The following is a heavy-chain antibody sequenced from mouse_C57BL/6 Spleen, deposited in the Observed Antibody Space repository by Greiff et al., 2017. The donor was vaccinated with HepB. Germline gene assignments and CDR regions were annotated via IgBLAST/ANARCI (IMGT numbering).Heavy chain of an antibody. V-gene: IGHV3-6*01. CDR3: AREAAWFAD. J-gene: IGHJ3*01. CDR1: GYSITSGYY. D-gene: IGHD3-3*01. CDR2: ISYDGSN. Sequence: EVQRVESGPGLVKPSQSLSLTCSVTGYSITSGYYWNWIRQFPGNKLEWMGYISYDGSNNYNPSLKNRISITRDTSKNQFFLKLNSVTTEDTATYYCAREAAWFADWGQGTLVTVSA.